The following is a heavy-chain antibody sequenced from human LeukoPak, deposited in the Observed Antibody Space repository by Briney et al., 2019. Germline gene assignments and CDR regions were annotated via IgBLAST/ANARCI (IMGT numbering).Heavy chain of an antibody. CDR2: IYYSGST. CDR3: ASPRKVDDAFDI. J-gene: IGHJ3*02. V-gene: IGHV4-30-4*08. CDR1: GGSISSGDYY. Sequence: SETLSLTCTVSGGSISSGDYYWSWIRQPPGKGLEWIGYIYYSGSTYYNPSLTSRVTISVDTSKNQFSLKLSSVTAADTAVYYCASPRKVDDAFDIWGQGTMVTVSS.